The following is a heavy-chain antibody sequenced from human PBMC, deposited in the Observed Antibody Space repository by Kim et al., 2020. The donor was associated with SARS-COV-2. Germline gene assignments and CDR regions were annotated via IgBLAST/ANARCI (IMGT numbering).Heavy chain of an antibody. V-gene: IGHV3-48*02. J-gene: IGHJ3*02. CDR2: ISSSSSTI. CDR3: ARDLPSALHDYYDSSGYYPDAFDI. D-gene: IGHD3-22*01. Sequence: GGSLRLSCAASGFTFSSYSMNWVRQAPGKGLEWVSYISSSSSTIYYADSVKGRFTISRDNAKNSLYLQMNSLRDEDTAVYYCARDLPSALHDYYDSSGYYPDAFDIWGQGTMVTVSS. CDR1: GFTFSSYS.